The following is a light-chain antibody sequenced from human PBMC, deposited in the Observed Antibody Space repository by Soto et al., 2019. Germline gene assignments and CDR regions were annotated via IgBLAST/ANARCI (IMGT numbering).Light chain of an antibody. CDR1: QTISSW. Sequence: DIQMTQSPSTLSGSVGDRVTITCRASQTISSWLAWYQQKPGKAPKLLIQKASSLESGVPSRFSGSGSGTEFTLTISSLQPDDFATYYCQHYNSYSEAFGQGTKVDIK. V-gene: IGKV1-5*03. CDR2: KAS. J-gene: IGKJ1*01. CDR3: QHYNSYSEA.